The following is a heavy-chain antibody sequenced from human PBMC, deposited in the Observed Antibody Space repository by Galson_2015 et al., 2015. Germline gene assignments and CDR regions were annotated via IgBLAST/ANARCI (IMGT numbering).Heavy chain of an antibody. Sequence: SLRLSCAASGFTFDSYLINWVRQAPGRGLEWVSSISSSSSYIYYADSVKGRFTISRDNAKSSLYLQMNSLRAEDTAVYYCARGSVAGTCFQHWGQGTLVTVSS. D-gene: IGHD6-19*01. CDR1: GFTFDSYL. CDR3: ARGSVAGTCFQH. J-gene: IGHJ1*01. V-gene: IGHV3-21*01. CDR2: ISSSSSYI.